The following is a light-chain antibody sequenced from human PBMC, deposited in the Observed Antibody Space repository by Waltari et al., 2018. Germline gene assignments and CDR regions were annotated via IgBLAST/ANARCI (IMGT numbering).Light chain of an antibody. CDR3: MIWRSGASE. J-gene: IGLJ2*01. CDR1: SGVLVANHT. Sequence: QAVLTQPSSLSASPGASASLPCPLRSGVLVANHTINWYPPKPGSPPQYLLRYKSGSDKQQGSGVPSRFSGSKDYSANAGILLISGLQAEDEADYYCMIWRSGASEFGGGTKLTVL. V-gene: IGLV5-45*03. CDR2: YKSGSDK.